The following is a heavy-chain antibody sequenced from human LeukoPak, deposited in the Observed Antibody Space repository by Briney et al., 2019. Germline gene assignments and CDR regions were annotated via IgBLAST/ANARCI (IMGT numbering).Heavy chain of an antibody. CDR1: GGSFSGYY. CDR2: INHSGST. CDR3: ASLSITMVRGVKLHYYYYGMDV. Sequence: SETLSLTCAVYGGSFSGYYWSWIRQPPGKGLEWIGEINHSGSTNYNPSLKSRVTISVDTSKNQFSLKLSSMTAADTAVYYCASLSITMVRGVKLHYYYYGMDVWGQGTTVTVSS. J-gene: IGHJ6*02. V-gene: IGHV4-34*01. D-gene: IGHD3-10*01.